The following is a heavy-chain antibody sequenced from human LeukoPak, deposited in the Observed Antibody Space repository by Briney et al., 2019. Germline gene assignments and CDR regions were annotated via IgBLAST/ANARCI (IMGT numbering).Heavy chain of an antibody. Sequence: GRSLRLSCAASGFTFDDYAMHWVRQAPGKGLEWVSGITWNSGSIGYADSVKGRFTISRDNAKNSLYLQMNNLRVEDTALYYCTKVSSSWYDNFDYWGQGALVTVSS. V-gene: IGHV3-9*01. J-gene: IGHJ4*02. CDR2: ITWNSGSI. CDR3: TKVSSSWYDNFDY. CDR1: GFTFDDYA. D-gene: IGHD6-13*01.